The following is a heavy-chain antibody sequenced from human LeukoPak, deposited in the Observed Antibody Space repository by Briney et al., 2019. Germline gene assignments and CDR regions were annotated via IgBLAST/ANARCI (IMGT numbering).Heavy chain of an antibody. D-gene: IGHD5-18*01. Sequence: GGSLRLSCAAPGFTVSSNYMSWVRQAPGKGLEWVSVIYSGGSTYYADSVKGRFTISRDNSKNTLYLQMNSLRAEGTAVYYCAREGYSYGYDAFDIWGQGTMVTVSS. V-gene: IGHV3-66*01. CDR1: GFTVSSNY. CDR2: IYSGGST. J-gene: IGHJ3*02. CDR3: AREGYSYGYDAFDI.